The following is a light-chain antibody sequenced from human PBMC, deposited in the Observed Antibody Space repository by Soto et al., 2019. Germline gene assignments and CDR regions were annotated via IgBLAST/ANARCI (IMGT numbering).Light chain of an antibody. CDR2: VAS. Sequence: DIQMTQSPSSLSASVGDRVTITCRASQRISNYLNWYQQKPGKAPKLLISVASSLSSGVPSRFSGSGSGADFTLTISSLQPEDFATYYCQQTYKTPLTFGQGTKVEVK. J-gene: IGKJ1*01. CDR1: QRISNY. CDR3: QQTYKTPLT. V-gene: IGKV1-39*01.